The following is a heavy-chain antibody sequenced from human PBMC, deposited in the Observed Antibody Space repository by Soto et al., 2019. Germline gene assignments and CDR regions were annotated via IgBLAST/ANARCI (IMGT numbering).Heavy chain of an antibody. D-gene: IGHD4-17*01. CDR3: ARVYADYLIDAFDI. Sequence: EAQLVESGGGLVQPGGSLRLSCAAFGFTLSSYEMDWVRQAPGKGLEWVSHISRSGSPIYYAYSVKGRFTISRDNAKNSVYLQMNSLRAEDTAIYYCARVYADYLIDAFDIWGQGTMFSVSS. J-gene: IGHJ3*02. CDR2: ISRSGSPI. V-gene: IGHV3-48*03. CDR1: GFTLSSYE.